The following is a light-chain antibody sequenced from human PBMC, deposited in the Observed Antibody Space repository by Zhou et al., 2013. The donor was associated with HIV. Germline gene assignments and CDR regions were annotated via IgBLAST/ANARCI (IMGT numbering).Light chain of an antibody. CDR1: QSVSSSY. Sequence: EIVLTQSPGTLSLSPGERATLSCRASQSVSSSYLAWYQQKPGQAPRLLIYGASSRATGIPDRFSGSGSGTDFTLTISSLEPEDSAVYYCQHYDSWPAFGGGTKLEIK. CDR3: QHYDSWPA. CDR2: GAS. V-gene: IGKV3-20*01. J-gene: IGKJ4*01.